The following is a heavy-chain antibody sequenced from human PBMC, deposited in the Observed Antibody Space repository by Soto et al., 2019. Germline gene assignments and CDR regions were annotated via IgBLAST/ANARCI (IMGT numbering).Heavy chain of an antibody. CDR2: IGTYNGDT. Sequence: ASVEVSSKASGYVFTSCGISWARQAPGQGLAWMGWIGTYNGDTNYAQDFQGRGTMTRDTSACTVYMELRSLRSDDTAVYYCARVRGFLGYCGVRGCWPFQPGMDVWGKGTTVTVSP. J-gene: IGHJ6*04. V-gene: IGHV1-18*04. CDR3: ARVRGFLGYCGVRGCWPFQPGMDV. D-gene: IGHD2-15*01. CDR1: GYVFTSCG.